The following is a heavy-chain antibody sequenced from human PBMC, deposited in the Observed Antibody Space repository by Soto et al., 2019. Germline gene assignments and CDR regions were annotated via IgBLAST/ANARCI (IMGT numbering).Heavy chain of an antibody. CDR2: ISAGNGNT. J-gene: IGHJ4*02. V-gene: IGHV1-18*01. D-gene: IGHD3-3*01. Sequence: ASVKVSCKASGYTFTSYGISWVRQAPGQGLEWMGWISAGNGNTKYSQKLQGRVTMTTDTSTSTAYMELSSLRSEDTAVYYCARARFLEWLSAFDYWGQGTLVTVSS. CDR1: GYTFTSYG. CDR3: ARARFLEWLSAFDY.